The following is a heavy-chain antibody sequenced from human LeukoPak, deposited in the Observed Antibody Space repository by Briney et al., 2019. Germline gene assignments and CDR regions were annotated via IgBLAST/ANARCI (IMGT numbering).Heavy chain of an antibody. CDR2: IYYSGST. V-gene: IGHV4-38-2*02. J-gene: IGHJ4*02. Sequence: SETLSLTCSVSGYSISSHYCWGWIRQPPGKGLEWIGSIYYSGSTYYNPSLKSRVTISVDTSKNQFSLKLSSVTAADTAVYYCARHIPYDYEDYWGQGTLVTVSS. D-gene: IGHD4-17*01. CDR1: GYSISSHYC. CDR3: ARHIPYDYEDY.